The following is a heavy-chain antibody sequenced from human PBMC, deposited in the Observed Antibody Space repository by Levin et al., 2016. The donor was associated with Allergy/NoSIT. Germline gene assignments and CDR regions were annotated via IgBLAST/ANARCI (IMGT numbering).Heavy chain of an antibody. D-gene: IGHD6-13*01. CDR2: ISVSSNYI. Sequence: GESLKISCAASGFTFSTYTMNWLRQAPGKGLEWVSSISVSSNYIHYADSVKGRFTISRDNAQNSLYLQMNSVRAEDTAVYFCATSAYSSSWYSDYWGQGTLVTVSS. CDR1: GFTFSTYT. J-gene: IGHJ4*02. CDR3: ATSAYSSSWYSDY. V-gene: IGHV3-21*01.